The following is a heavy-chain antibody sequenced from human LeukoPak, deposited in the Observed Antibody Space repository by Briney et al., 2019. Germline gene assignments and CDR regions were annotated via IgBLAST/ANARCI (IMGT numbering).Heavy chain of an antibody. CDR3: ARNLRDSSP. Sequence: GGSLRLSCAASGFTFSGSSMNWVRQAPGKGLEWVSSISTSSTYIYYADSLMGRFTISRDNAKNSLYLHMNSLRAEDTAVYYCARNLRDSSPWGQGTLVTVSS. J-gene: IGHJ5*02. CDR2: ISTSSTYI. V-gene: IGHV3-21*01. CDR1: GFTFSGSS. D-gene: IGHD6-13*01.